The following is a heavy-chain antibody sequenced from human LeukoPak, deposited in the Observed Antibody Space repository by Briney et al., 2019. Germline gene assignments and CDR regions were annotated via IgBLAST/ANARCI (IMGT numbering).Heavy chain of an antibody. V-gene: IGHV1-18*01. D-gene: IGHD3-22*01. CDR1: GYTFTSYG. Sequence: SVKVSCKASGYTFTSYGISWVRQAPGQGLEWMGWIRVYNGNTNYAQKLQGRVTMTTDTSTSTAYMELRSLRSDDTAVYYCARDLMWGRDYYDSSGYLNYWGQGTLVTVSS. CDR3: ARDLMWGRDYYDSSGYLNY. J-gene: IGHJ4*02. CDR2: IRVYNGNT.